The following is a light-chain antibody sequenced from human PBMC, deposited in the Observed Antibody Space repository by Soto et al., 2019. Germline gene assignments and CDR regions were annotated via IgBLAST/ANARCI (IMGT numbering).Light chain of an antibody. V-gene: IGKV3-20*01. Sequence: EMVLTQSPGTLSLSPGERATLSCGASQIVSTNYLALYQQKPGQAPTPLIYGASNRATGIPDRFSGSGSGTDFTLTLSRLEPEDFAVYYCQQYGSSGTFGQGTKV. CDR1: QIVSTNY. CDR2: GAS. CDR3: QQYGSSGT. J-gene: IGKJ1*01.